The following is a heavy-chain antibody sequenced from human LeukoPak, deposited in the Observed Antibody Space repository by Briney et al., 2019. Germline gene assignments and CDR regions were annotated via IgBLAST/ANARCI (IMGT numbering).Heavy chain of an antibody. CDR1: GGSISSYY. D-gene: IGHD3-10*01. V-gene: IGHV4-59*08. CDR3: ARQGYGSGSYPYDY. Sequence: SETLFLTCTVSGGSISSYYWSWIRQPPGKGLEWIGYIYYSGSTNYNPSLKSRVTISVDTSKNQFSLKLSSVTAADTAVYYCARQGYGSGSYPYDYWGQGTLVTVSS. CDR2: IYYSGST. J-gene: IGHJ4*02.